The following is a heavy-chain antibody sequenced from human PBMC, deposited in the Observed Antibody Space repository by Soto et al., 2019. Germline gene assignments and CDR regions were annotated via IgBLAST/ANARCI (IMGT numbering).Heavy chain of an antibody. CDR1: GCTFGSYE. Sequence: GSLRLSCASSGCTFGSYEMNWVLQAPVKGLEWVSYISSSGSTIYYADSVKGRFTISRDNAKNSLYLQMNSLRAEDTAVYYCARDHKGGYYYYGMDVWGQGTTVTVSS. J-gene: IGHJ6*02. V-gene: IGHV3-48*03. CDR3: ARDHKGGYYYYGMDV. CDR2: ISSSGSTI.